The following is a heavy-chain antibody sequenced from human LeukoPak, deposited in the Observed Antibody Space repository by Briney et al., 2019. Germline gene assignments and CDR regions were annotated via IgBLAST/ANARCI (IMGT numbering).Heavy chain of an antibody. Sequence: PSETLSLTCTVSGGSISSSSYYWSWIRQPAGKGLEWIGRIYTSGSTNYNPSLKSRVTISVDTSKNQFSLKLSSVTAADTAVYYCARVHTTRLRYSSSWYYMDVWGKGTTVTISS. CDR2: IYTSGST. J-gene: IGHJ6*03. CDR1: GGSISSSSYY. D-gene: IGHD6-13*01. CDR3: ARVHTTRLRYSSSWYYMDV. V-gene: IGHV4-61*02.